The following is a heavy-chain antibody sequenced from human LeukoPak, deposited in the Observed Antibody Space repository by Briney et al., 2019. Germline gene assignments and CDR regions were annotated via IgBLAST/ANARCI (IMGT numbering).Heavy chain of an antibody. CDR1: GFTFSSYV. CDR2: ISSDGNNK. V-gene: IGHV3-30-3*02. J-gene: IGHJ4*02. Sequence: PGGSLRLSCAASGFTFSSYVMHCVRQAPGKGLEWVAVISSDGNNKYYADSVKGRFTISRDNSKNTLYLQMNSLRAEDTAVYYCAKPSYDFGSRYYFDYWGQGTLVTVSS. D-gene: IGHD3-3*01. CDR3: AKPSYDFGSRYYFDY.